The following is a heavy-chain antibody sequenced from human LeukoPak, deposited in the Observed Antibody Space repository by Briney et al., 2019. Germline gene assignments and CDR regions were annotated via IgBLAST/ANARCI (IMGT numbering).Heavy chain of an antibody. CDR2: ISSSSSSI. J-gene: IGHJ4*02. CDR1: GFTFCSYS. D-gene: IGHD5-18*01. CDR3: ARASGDIVETATMGSY. Sequence: GGTLRLSCAASGFTFCSYSMNWVRQAPGKGLEWVSSISSSSSSIYYADSVKGRFTISRDNAKNSLYLQMNSLRAEDTAVYYCARASGDIVETATMGSYWGQGTLVTVSS. V-gene: IGHV3-21*01.